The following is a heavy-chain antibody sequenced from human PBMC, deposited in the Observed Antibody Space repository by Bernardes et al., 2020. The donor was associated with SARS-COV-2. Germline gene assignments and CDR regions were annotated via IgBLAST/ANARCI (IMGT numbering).Heavy chain of an antibody. Sequence: GGSLRLSCVASGLSRYWMHWVRQAPGKGLVWVSRIETDGSRIDYADSVRGRFTIYRDNAKDTLYLQMNSLTVDDTAVYYCARDFGGASDYWGQGTLVTVSS. V-gene: IGHV3-74*01. D-gene: IGHD2-21*01. CDR1: GLSRYW. CDR2: IETDGSRI. J-gene: IGHJ4*02. CDR3: ARDFGGASDY.